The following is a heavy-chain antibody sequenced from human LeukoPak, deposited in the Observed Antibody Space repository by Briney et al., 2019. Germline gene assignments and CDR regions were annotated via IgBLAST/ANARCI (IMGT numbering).Heavy chain of an antibody. V-gene: IGHV3-7*01. J-gene: IGHJ4*02. Sequence: GGSLRLSCAASGFTFSSYLMSWVRQAPGKGLEWVANIKQDGSEKYYVDSVKGRLTISRDNAKNSLYLQMNSLRAEDTAVYYCAREGRVVVVAAPFDYWGQGTLVTVSS. CDR1: GFTFSSYL. D-gene: IGHD2-15*01. CDR3: AREGRVVVVAAPFDY. CDR2: IKQDGSEK.